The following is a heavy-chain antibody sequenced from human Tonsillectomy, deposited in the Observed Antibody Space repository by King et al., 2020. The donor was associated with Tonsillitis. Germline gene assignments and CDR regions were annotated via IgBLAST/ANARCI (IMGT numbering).Heavy chain of an antibody. CDR2: IYSGGST. Sequence: GQLVQSGGGLVQPGGSLRLSCAASGFTVSSNYMSWVRQAPGKGLEWGSVIYSGGSTYYADSVKGRFTISRDNSKNTLYLQMNSLRAEDTAVYYCARDIAAAGLFDYWGQGTLVTVSS. V-gene: IGHV3-66*01. CDR3: ARDIAAAGLFDY. J-gene: IGHJ4*02. CDR1: GFTVSSNY. D-gene: IGHD6-13*01.